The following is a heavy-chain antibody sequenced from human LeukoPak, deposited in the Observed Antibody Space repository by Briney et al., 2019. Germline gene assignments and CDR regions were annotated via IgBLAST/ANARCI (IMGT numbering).Heavy chain of an antibody. CDR1: GFTFSSYG. J-gene: IGHJ4*02. D-gene: IGHD3-3*01. CDR3: ARGEEITIFGVVTSIDY. CDR2: ISYDGSNK. Sequence: GGSLRLSCAASGFTFSSYGMHWVRQAPGKGLEWVAVISYDGSNKYYADSVKGRFTISRDNAKNSLYLQMNSLRAEDTAVYYCARGEEITIFGVVTSIDYWGQGTLVTVSS. V-gene: IGHV3-30*03.